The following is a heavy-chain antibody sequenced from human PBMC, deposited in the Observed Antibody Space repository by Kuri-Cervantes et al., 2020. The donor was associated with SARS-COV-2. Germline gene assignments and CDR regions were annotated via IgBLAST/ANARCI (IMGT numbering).Heavy chain of an antibody. J-gene: IGHJ4*02. D-gene: IGHD6-19*01. V-gene: IGHV4-61*01. CDR1: GSSVSSGSYY. CDR2: IYYNGST. CDR3: VRHPPIAVADYYFDY. Sequence: GSLRLSCTVSGSSVSSGSYYWSWIRQPPGKGLEWIGYIYYNGSTNYNPSLKSRVTISVDTSKNQFSLRLSSVTAADTAVYYCVRHPPIAVADYYFDYWGQGALVTVSS.